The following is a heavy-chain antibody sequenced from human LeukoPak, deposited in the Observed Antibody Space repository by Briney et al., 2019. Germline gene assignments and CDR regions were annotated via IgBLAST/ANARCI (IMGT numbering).Heavy chain of an antibody. J-gene: IGHJ3*02. CDR1: GYTFTSYG. CDR3: ARDGTGEVLRYFDWLFSPDAFDI. V-gene: IGHV1-18*01. D-gene: IGHD3-9*01. CDR2: ISAYNGNT. Sequence: WASVKVSCKASGYTFTSYGISWVRRAPGQGLEWMGWISAYNGNTNYAQKLQGRVTMTTDTSTSTAYMELRSLRSDDTAVYYCARDGTGEVLRYFDWLFSPDAFDIWGQGTMVTVSS.